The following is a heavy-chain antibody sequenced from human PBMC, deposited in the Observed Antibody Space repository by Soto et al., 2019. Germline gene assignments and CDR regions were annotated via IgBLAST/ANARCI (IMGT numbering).Heavy chain of an antibody. CDR3: ARVRSGSYHLQAFDI. CDR2: MNPNSGNT. Sequence: GASVKVSCKAAGYTFTSYDINWVRQATGQGLEWMGWMNPNSGNTGYAQKFQGRVTMTRNTSISTAYMELSSLRSEDTAVYYCARVRSGSYHLQAFDICGQGTMVTVS. J-gene: IGHJ3*02. D-gene: IGHD1-26*01. CDR1: GYTFTSYD. V-gene: IGHV1-8*01.